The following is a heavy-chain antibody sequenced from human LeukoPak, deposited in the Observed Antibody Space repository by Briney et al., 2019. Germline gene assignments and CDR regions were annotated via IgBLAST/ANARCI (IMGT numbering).Heavy chain of an antibody. D-gene: IGHD1-7*01. CDR1: GYIFANYW. Sequence: GESLKISCKGSGYIFANYWIAWVRQMPGKGLEWMGIIYPADSDTRYSPSFQGQAIISADKSISTAYLRWSSLKASDTAMYYCTRQLELQNYYGMDVWGQGTTVTVSS. CDR3: TRQLELQNYYGMDV. J-gene: IGHJ6*02. V-gene: IGHV5-51*01. CDR2: IYPADSDT.